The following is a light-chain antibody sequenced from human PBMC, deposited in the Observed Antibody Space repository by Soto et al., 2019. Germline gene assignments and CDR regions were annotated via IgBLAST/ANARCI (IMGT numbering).Light chain of an antibody. Sequence: DIQMTQSPTSLSASVGDRVTITCRASQDIRNFVAWYQQKPGKAPKLLIYAASTLQSGVPSRFSGSGSGTDFTLTINSLQPEDVATYYCQKYSSVPVFGPGTKVEI. CDR1: QDIRNF. J-gene: IGKJ3*01. V-gene: IGKV1-27*01. CDR2: AAS. CDR3: QKYSSVPV.